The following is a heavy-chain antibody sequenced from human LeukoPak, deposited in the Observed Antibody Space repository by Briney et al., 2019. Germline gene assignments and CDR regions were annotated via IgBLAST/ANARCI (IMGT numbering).Heavy chain of an antibody. CDR2: IYYSCTT. CDR3: ARTIRPAAWVYFDL. CDR1: GGSISSGDYY. J-gene: IGHJ2*01. Sequence: PSETLSLTCTVSGGSISSGDYYWSWIRQPPGKGLEWIGSIYYSCTTYYNPSLKSRVTISVDTSKNQFSLQLRSATAADTGVYYCARTIRPAAWVYFDLWGRGTVVTVSS. V-gene: IGHV4-39*01. D-gene: IGHD2-2*01.